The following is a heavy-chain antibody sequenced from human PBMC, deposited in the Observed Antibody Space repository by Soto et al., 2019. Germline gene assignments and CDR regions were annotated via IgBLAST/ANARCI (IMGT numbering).Heavy chain of an antibody. V-gene: IGHV3-33*01. CDR1: GFTFSSYG. J-gene: IGHJ4*02. Sequence: GGSLRLSCAASGFTFSSYGMHWVRQAPGKGLEWVAVIWYDGSNKYYADSVKGRFTISRDNSKNTLYLQMNSLRAEDTAVYYCARDYYYYDSSGYPEFHFDYWGQGTLVTVSS. CDR2: IWYDGSNK. CDR3: ARDYYYYDSSGYPEFHFDY. D-gene: IGHD3-22*01.